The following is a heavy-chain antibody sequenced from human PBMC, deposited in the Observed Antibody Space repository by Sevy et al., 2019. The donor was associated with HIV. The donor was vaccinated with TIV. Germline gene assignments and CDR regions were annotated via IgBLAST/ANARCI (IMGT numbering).Heavy chain of an antibody. CDR1: GFPFSSYA. Sequence: GGSLRLSCAASGFPFSSYAMSWVRQAPGKGLEWVSTISGGGGSAYYADSVKGRFTISRDNAKNTLFLQMHSLRAEDTAVYYCEKGPRRNPTTKWFDPWGQGTLVTVSS. CDR3: EKGPRRNPTTKWFDP. V-gene: IGHV3-23*01. J-gene: IGHJ5*02. CDR2: ISGGGGSA. D-gene: IGHD4-17*01.